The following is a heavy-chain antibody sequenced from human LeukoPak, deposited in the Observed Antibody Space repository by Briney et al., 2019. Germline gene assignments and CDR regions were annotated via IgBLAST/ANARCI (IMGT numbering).Heavy chain of an antibody. CDR2: INHSGST. CDR1: GGSSSGYY. J-gene: IGHJ4*02. D-gene: IGHD3-9*01. CDR3: ARRRFYDIRTSYYFDF. V-gene: IGHV4-34*01. Sequence: SETLSLTCAVYGGSSSGYYWNWIRQPPGKGREWSGEINHSGSTNYNPSLKSRVTISVDTSKNQFSLNLSSVTAADTAVYYCARRRFYDIRTSYYFDFWGQGALVTVSS.